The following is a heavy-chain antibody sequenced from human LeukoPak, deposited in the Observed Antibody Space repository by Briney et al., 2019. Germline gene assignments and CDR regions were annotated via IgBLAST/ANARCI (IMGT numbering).Heavy chain of an antibody. Sequence: SQTLSLTCAISGDSVSSNSAAWNCIRQSPSRGLEWLVRTYYRSKWYNDYAVSVKSRITINPDTSKNQFSLQLNSVTPEHTAVYYCARDSPLTTVTTFPYWYFDLWGRGTLVTVSS. CDR3: ARDSPLTTVTTFPYWYFDL. CDR1: GDSVSSNSAA. CDR2: TYYRSKWYN. V-gene: IGHV6-1*01. J-gene: IGHJ2*01. D-gene: IGHD4-17*01.